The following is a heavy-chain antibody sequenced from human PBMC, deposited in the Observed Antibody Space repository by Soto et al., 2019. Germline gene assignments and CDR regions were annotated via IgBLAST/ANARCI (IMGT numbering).Heavy chain of an antibody. V-gene: IGHV1-58*02. CDR2: IVVGSGNT. J-gene: IGHJ6*02. CDR1: GFTFTSSA. Sequence: QMQLVQSGPEVKKPGTSVKVSCKASGFTFTSSAMQWVRQASGQRLECIGWIVVGSGNTNYAQKFQVRVTITRDMSTSTAYLELSRLRSEDTAVASGAGRAYYYGMDVWGQRTTVTVSS. CDR3: AGRAYYYGMDV.